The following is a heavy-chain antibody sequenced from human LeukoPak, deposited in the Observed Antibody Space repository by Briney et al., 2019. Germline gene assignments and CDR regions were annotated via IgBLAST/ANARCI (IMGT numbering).Heavy chain of an antibody. J-gene: IGHJ4*02. CDR3: GKTDIYVNPIDY. V-gene: IGHV4-39*07. CDR1: GGSISSSSYY. CDR2: IYYSGST. D-gene: IGHD3-9*01. Sequence: KPSETLSLTCTVSGGSISSSSYYWGWIRQPPGKGLEWIGSIYYSGSTYYNPSLKSRVTISVDTSKNQFSLKLSSVTAADTAIYYCGKTDIYVNPIDYWGPGSLVAVSS.